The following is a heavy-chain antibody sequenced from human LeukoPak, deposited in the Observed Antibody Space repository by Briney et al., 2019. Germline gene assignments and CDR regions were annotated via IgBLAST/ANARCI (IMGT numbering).Heavy chain of an antibody. CDR2: ISPNSGGT. CDR1: GYTFTGYY. Sequence: ASVKVSCKASGYTFTGYYMHWVRQAPGQGLEWMGWISPNSGGTNYAQKFQGRVTMTGDTSISTAYMELSRLRSDDTAVYYCARGPYPARQKTFDYWGQGTLVTVSS. J-gene: IGHJ4*02. CDR3: ARGPYPARQKTFDY. V-gene: IGHV1-2*02.